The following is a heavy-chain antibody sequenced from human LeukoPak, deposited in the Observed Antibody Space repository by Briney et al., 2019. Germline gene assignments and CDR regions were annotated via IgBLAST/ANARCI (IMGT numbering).Heavy chain of an antibody. J-gene: IGHJ4*02. CDR3: ARGGGSAATGLDY. CDR1: GYTFSSSD. D-gene: IGHD6-13*01. V-gene: IGHV1-18*01. Sequence: ASVKVSCKASGYTFSSSDITWVRQAPGQGIERMGWISPYNGNTNYAHKVQGRVTMTTDTSTSTANMELRSLRSDDTAVYYCARGGGSAATGLDYWGQGTLVTVSS. CDR2: ISPYNGNT.